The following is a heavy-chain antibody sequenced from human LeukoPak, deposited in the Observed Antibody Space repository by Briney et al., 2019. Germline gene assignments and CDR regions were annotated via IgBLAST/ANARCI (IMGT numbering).Heavy chain of an antibody. V-gene: IGHV3-30-3*01. CDR1: GXTFSSYA. CDR2: ISYDGSSK. Sequence: PGTSLRLSCAASGXTFSSYAMHWVRQAPGKGLEWVAVISYDGSSKYFADSVRGRFTISRDTSKNTLYLQMNSLRAEDTAVYYCARANRPFHSSGWYKDYWGQGTLVTVSS. D-gene: IGHD6-19*01. J-gene: IGHJ4*02. CDR3: ARANRPFHSSGWYKDY.